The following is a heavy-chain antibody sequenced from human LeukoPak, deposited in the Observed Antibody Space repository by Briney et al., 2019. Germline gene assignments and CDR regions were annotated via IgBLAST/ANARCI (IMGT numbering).Heavy chain of an antibody. J-gene: IGHJ5*02. V-gene: IGHV1-46*01. CDR2: INPSGGST. CDR1: GYTFTSYY. CDR3: ARDLHPTTTHTINWFDP. Sequence: ASVKVSCKASGYTFTSYYMHWVRQAPGQGLEWMGLINPSGGSTSYAQKFQGRVTMTRDTSMSTVYMELSSLRSEDTAVYYCARDLHPTTTHTINWFDPWGQGTLVTVSS. D-gene: IGHD3-10*01.